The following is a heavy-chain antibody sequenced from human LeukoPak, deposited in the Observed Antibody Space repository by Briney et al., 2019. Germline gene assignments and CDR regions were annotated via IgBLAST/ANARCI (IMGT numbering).Heavy chain of an antibody. D-gene: IGHD2-8*01. CDR2: IYYSGST. CDR3: ARGLRCTNGVCYSWFDP. V-gene: IGHV4-31*03. CDR1: GVSISSGGYY. Sequence: SETLSLTCTVSGVSISSGGYYWSWIRQHPGKGLEWIGYIYYSGSTYYNPSLKSRVTISVDTSKNQFSLKLSSVTAADTAVYYCARGLRCTNGVCYSWFDPWGQGTLVTVSS. J-gene: IGHJ5*02.